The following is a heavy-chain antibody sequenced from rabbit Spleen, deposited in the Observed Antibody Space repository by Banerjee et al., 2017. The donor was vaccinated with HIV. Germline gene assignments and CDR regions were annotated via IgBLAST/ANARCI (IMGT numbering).Heavy chain of an antibody. CDR3: VREVAAKFNL. Sequence: QLKETGGGLVQPGGSLTLSCKASGFDFSSYYMTWVRQAPGKGLEWIGYIDPVFGATYYASWVIGRFSISRENTQNTVYLQLNSLTAADTATYFCVREVAAKFNLWGPGTLVTVS. CDR1: GFDFSSYY. CDR2: IDPVFGAT. D-gene: IGHD4-1*01. V-gene: IGHV1S7*01. J-gene: IGHJ4*01.